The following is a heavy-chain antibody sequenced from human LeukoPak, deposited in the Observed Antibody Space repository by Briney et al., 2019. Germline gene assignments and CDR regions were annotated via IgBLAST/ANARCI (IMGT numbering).Heavy chain of an antibody. V-gene: IGHV3-74*01. D-gene: IGHD6-19*01. CDR1: GFPFNSYA. J-gene: IGHJ4*02. Sequence: GGSLRLSCEASGFPFNSYALHWVRQAPGKGLVWVSRINPDGTTTSYADSVKGRFTISRDNAKDTVYLQMNSLRAEDTAVYYCARVSIGWYSFDYWGQGTLVTVSS. CDR3: ARVSIGWYSFDY. CDR2: INPDGTTT.